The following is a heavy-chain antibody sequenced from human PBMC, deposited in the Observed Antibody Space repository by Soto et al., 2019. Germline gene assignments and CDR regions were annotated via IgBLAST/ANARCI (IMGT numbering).Heavy chain of an antibody. J-gene: IGHJ6*02. CDR3: ARGLLWFGELYSPTPYYYYGMDV. Sequence: PSETLSLTCAVSGGSISSSNWWSWVRQPPGKGLEWIGEIYHSGSTNYNPSLKSRVTISVDKSKNQFSLKLSSVTAADTAVYYCARGLLWFGELYSPTPYYYYGMDVWGQGTTVTVSS. D-gene: IGHD3-10*01. CDR2: IYHSGST. CDR1: GGSISSSNW. V-gene: IGHV4-4*02.